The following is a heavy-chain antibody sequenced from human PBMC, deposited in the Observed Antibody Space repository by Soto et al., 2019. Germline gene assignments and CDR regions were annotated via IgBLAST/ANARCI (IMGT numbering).Heavy chain of an antibody. CDR1: GFTFSNYG. Sequence: GGSLRLSCAAFGFTFSNYGIHWVRQAPGKGLEWVAVISYSGNDYHYADSVKGRFTISRDNSKNTLYLQMNSLRAGDTAVYYCAKDLTSRSSDYYFDYWGQGTLVTVSS. V-gene: IGHV3-30*18. J-gene: IGHJ4*02. CDR3: AKDLTSRSSDYYFDY. CDR2: ISYSGNDY. D-gene: IGHD6-6*01.